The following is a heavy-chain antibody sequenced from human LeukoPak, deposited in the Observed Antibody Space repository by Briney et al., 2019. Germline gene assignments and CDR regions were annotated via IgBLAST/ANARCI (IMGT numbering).Heavy chain of an antibody. Sequence: SVTVSCKASGGTFSSYAISWVRQAPGQGLEWMGGIIPIFGTANYAQKFQGRVTITADESTSTAYMELSSLRSEDTAVYYCAREFEYYDFWSGYYIGPSSGRYFDYWGQGTLVTVSS. V-gene: IGHV1-69*13. CDR2: IIPIFGTA. CDR1: GGTFSSYA. J-gene: IGHJ4*02. CDR3: AREFEYYDFWSGYYIGPSSGRYFDY. D-gene: IGHD3-3*01.